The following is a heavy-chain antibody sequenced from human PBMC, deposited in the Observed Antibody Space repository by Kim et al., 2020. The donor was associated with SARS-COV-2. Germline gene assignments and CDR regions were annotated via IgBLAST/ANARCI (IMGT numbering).Heavy chain of an antibody. CDR3: ARLGEGRFSQWFSPAYTYYAMDV. CDR2: IYPRDSDA. V-gene: IGHV5-51*01. Sequence: GESLKISCQGSGYSFSSYWIGWVRHLPGKGLEWMGIIYPRDSDARYSPSFRGQVTMSADKSSNTAYLHWSSLKASDTATYYCARLGEGRFSQWFSPAYTYYAMDVWGQGTTVTVSS. CDR1: GYSFSSYW. J-gene: IGHJ6*02. D-gene: IGHD3-3*01.